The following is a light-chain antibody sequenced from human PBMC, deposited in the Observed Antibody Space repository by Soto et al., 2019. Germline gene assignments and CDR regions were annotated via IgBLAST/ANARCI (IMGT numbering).Light chain of an antibody. CDR2: DAS. Sequence: EIVLTQSPATLSLSPGERATLSCRASQSISDFLAWYQQKPGQAPRLLIYDASKRATDIPDRFIGSGSGTDFTLTTSRLEPEDFAVYYCHQRSNWPPFTFGGGTKVDIK. J-gene: IGKJ4*01. CDR1: QSISDF. CDR3: HQRSNWPPFT. V-gene: IGKV3-11*01.